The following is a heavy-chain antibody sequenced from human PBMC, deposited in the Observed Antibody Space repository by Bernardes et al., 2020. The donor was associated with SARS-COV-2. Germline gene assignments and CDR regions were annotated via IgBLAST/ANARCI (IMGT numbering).Heavy chain of an antibody. Sequence: GGSLRLSCAASGFTFSSYGMHWVRQAPGKGLEWVALITNARSNIYYVDSVKGRFTISRDNAKNTLYLQMNSLRAEDTAVYYCARDQMRYDFWRGYYGWWFDPWGQGTLVTVSS. V-gene: IGHV3-30*03. CDR3: ARDQMRYDFWRGYYGWWFDP. J-gene: IGHJ5*02. CDR1: GFTFSSYG. CDR2: ITNARSNI. D-gene: IGHD3-3*01.